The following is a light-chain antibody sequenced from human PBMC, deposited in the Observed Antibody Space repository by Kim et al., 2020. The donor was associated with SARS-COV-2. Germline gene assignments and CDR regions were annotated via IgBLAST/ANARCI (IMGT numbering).Light chain of an antibody. V-gene: IGLV1-44*01. CDR1: RSNIGSKT. Sequence: QSVLTQPPSASGTPGQRVTISCSGSRSNIGSKTVNWYQQLPGTAPKLLIYSNNQRPSGVPDRFSASKSGTSASLAISGLQSDDEADYYCAAWDVNLNGPVFGGGTQLTVL. CDR2: SNN. CDR3: AAWDVNLNGPV. J-gene: IGLJ2*01.